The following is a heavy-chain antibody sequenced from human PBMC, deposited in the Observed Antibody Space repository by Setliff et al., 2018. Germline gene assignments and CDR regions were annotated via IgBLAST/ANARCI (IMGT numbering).Heavy chain of an antibody. V-gene: IGHV1-69*13. Sequence: GASVKVSCKASGGTFSSYAISWVRQAPGQGLEWMGRIIPIFGTANYAQKFQGRVTSTADESTSTAYMELSSLRSEDTAVYYCARDKGLMSSGCYGYWGQGTLVTVSS. CDR1: GGTFSSYA. J-gene: IGHJ4*02. D-gene: IGHD6-19*01. CDR3: ARDKGLMSSGCYGY. CDR2: IIPIFGTA.